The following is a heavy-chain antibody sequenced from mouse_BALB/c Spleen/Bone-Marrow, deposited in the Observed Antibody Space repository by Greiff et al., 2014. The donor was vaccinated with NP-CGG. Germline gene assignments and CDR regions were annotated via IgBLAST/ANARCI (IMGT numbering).Heavy chain of an antibody. CDR1: GVSLTGYG. Sequence: QVQLQQSGPGLVAPSQSLSITCTVSGVSLTGYGVSWVRQPPGKGLEWLGMIWGDGSTDYNSALKSRLSISKDNSKSQVFLKMNSLQTDDTARYYCARDSFLITRALDYWGQGTSVTVSS. CDR2: IWGDGST. D-gene: IGHD2-4*01. J-gene: IGHJ4*01. CDR3: ARDSFLITRALDY. V-gene: IGHV2-6-7*01.